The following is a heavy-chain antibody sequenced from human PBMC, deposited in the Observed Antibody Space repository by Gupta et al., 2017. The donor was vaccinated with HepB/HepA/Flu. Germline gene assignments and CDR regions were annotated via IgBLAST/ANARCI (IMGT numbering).Heavy chain of an antibody. Sequence: QVQLQQWCAGLLKPSETLSLTCAVYGGSFSGYYWSWIRQPPGKGLEWIGEINHSGSTNYNPSLKSRVTISVDTSKNQFSLKLSSVTAADTAVYYCARGWEGRNWFDPWGQGTLVTVSS. D-gene: IGHD1-26*01. V-gene: IGHV4-34*01. CDR2: INHSGST. J-gene: IGHJ5*02. CDR1: GGSFSGYY. CDR3: ARGWEGRNWFDP.